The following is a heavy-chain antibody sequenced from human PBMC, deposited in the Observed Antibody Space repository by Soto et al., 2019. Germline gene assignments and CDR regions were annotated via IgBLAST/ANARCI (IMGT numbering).Heavy chain of an antibody. CDR2: ISYDGSNK. J-gene: IGHJ4*02. D-gene: IGHD1-26*01. CDR3: AKDYGSPEYYFDY. V-gene: IGHV3-30*18. Sequence: PGGSLRLSCAASGFTFSSYGMHWVRQAPGKGLEWVAVISYDGSNKYYADSVKGRFTISRDNSKNTLYLQMNSLRAEDTAVYYCAKDYGSPEYYFDYWGQGTLVTVSS. CDR1: GFTFSSYG.